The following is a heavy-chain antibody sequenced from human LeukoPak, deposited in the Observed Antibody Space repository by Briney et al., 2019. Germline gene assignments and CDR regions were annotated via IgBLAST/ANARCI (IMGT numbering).Heavy chain of an antibody. CDR3: AREPVGKSLDY. CDR1: GGSFSGYY. Sequence: PSETLSLTCAVHGGSFSGYYWSWIRQPPGKGLEWIGEINHSGSTNYNPSLKSRVTISVDTSKNQFSLKLSSVTAADTAVYYRAREPVGKSLDYWGQGTLVTVSS. J-gene: IGHJ4*02. V-gene: IGHV4-34*01. D-gene: IGHD7-27*01. CDR2: INHSGST.